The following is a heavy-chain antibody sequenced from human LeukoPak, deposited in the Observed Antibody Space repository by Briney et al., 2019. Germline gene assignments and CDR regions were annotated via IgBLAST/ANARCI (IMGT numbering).Heavy chain of an antibody. CDR3: XXXXVGSVSFSPWLDP. V-gene: IGHV4-38-2*02. Sequence: SETLSLTCTVSGYSLSSGYYWGWIRQPPGKGLEWIGEIYHSGSTNYNPSLRSRITISVDKSKNHFSLKLNSVTAADTAVYYCXXXXVGSVSFSPWLDPWGQGTLVTVSS. CDR1: GYSLSSGYY. D-gene: IGHD3-10*01. CDR2: IYHSGST. J-gene: IGHJ5*02.